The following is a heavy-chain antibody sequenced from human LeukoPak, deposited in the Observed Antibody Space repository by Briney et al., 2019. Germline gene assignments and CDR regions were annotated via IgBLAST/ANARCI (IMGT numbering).Heavy chain of an antibody. V-gene: IGHV3-11*01. CDR2: ISSSGSTI. CDR3: ARVEVGSSGWSVFDY. Sequence: GGSLRLSCAASGSTFSDYYMSWIRQAPGKGLEWVSYISSSGSTIYYADSVKGRFTISRDNAKNSLYLQMNSLRAEDTAVYYCARVEVGSSGWSVFDYWGQGTLVTVSS. D-gene: IGHD6-19*01. J-gene: IGHJ4*02. CDR1: GSTFSDYY.